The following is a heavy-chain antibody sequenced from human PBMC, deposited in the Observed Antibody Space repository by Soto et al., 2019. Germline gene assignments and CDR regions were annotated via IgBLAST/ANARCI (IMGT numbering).Heavy chain of an antibody. CDR2: IRSKANSYAT. CDR3: TLTILIAAAENDY. Sequence: GSLRLSCAASGFTFSGSAMHWVRQASGKGLEWVGRIRSKANSYATAYAASVKGRFTISRDDSKNTAYLQMNSLKTEDTAVYYCTLTILIAAAENDYWGKGTLVTVSS. CDR1: GFTFSGSA. D-gene: IGHD6-13*01. V-gene: IGHV3-73*01. J-gene: IGHJ4*02.